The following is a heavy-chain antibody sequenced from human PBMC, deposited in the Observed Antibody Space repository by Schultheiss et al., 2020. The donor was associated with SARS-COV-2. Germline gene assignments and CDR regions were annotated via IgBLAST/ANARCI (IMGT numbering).Heavy chain of an antibody. CDR2: IYPGDSDT. CDR3: ARRVVVVPAAKVMGWFDP. J-gene: IGHJ5*02. V-gene: IGHV5-51*01. CDR1: GYSFTNHW. Sequence: GESLKISCKGSGYSFTNHWIGWVRQMPGKGLEWMGIIYPGDSDTRYSPSFQGQVTISADKSISTAYLQWSSLKASDTAMYYCARRVVVVPAAKVMGWFDPWGQGTLVTVSS. D-gene: IGHD2-2*01.